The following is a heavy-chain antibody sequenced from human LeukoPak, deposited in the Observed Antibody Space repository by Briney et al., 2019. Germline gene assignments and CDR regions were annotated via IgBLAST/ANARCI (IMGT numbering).Heavy chain of an antibody. J-gene: IGHJ4*02. CDR2: INHSGST. Sequence: PSETLSLTCAVYGGSFSDYYWSWIRQPPGKGLEWIGEINHSGSTNYNPSLKSRITISVDTSQNQFSLKLTSVTAADTAVYYCARRGGYYYPFDYWGQGTLVTVSS. CDR1: GGSFSDYY. D-gene: IGHD3-10*01. CDR3: ARRGGYYYPFDY. V-gene: IGHV4-34*01.